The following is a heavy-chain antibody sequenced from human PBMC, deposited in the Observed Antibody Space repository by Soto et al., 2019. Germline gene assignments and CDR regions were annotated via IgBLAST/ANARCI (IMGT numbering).Heavy chain of an antibody. D-gene: IGHD5-18*01. J-gene: IGHJ4*02. V-gene: IGHV3-23*01. CDR1: GFTFRNYA. CDR3: AKEDTAMIFFDY. Sequence: GGSLRLSCAASGFTFRNYAMSWVRQAPGKGPEWVSTITGSDGSTYYADSVKGRFTISRDNSKNTMYLQMNSLRAEDTAVYYCAKEDTAMIFFDYWGQGTLVTVSS. CDR2: ITGSDGST.